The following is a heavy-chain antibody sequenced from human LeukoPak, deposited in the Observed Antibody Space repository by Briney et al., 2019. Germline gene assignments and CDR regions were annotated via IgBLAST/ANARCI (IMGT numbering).Heavy chain of an antibody. J-gene: IGHJ6*03. D-gene: IGHD2-2*01. CDR3: ASEGVVPAAMTDYYYYMDV. CDR2: IYTSGST. V-gene: IGHV4-61*02. Sequence: PSQTLSLTCTVSGGSISSGSYYWSWIRQPAGKGLEWIGRIYTSGSTNYNPSLKSRVTISVDTSKNQFPLKLSSVTAADTAVYYCASEGVVPAAMTDYYYYMDVWGKGTTVTVSS. CDR1: GGSISSGSYY.